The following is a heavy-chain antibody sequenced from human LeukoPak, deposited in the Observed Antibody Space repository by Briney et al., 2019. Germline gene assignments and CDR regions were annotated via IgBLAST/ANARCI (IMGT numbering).Heavy chain of an antibody. CDR1: GFTFSSYA. V-gene: IGHV3-30-3*01. Sequence: PGRSLRLSCAASGFTFSSYAKHWVRQAPGKGLEWVAVISYDGGNKYYADSVKGRFTISRDNSKNTLYLQMNSLRAEDTAVYYCARDGVGAIHNYFDYWGQGTLVTVSS. J-gene: IGHJ4*02. CDR3: ARDGVGAIHNYFDY. CDR2: ISYDGGNK. D-gene: IGHD1-26*01.